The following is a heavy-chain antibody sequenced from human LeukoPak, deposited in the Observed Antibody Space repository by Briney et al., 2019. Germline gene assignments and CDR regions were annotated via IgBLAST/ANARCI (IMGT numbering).Heavy chain of an antibody. CDR1: GFTFSSYG. V-gene: IGHV3-30*18. J-gene: IGHJ4*02. D-gene: IGHD3-10*01. CDR2: ISYDGSNK. CDR3: AKDLNYYGSGILGY. Sequence: PGGSLRLSCAASGFTFSSYGMHWVRQAPGKGLEWVAVISYDGSNKYYADSVKGRFTISRDNSKNTLYLQMNSLRAEDTAVYYCAKDLNYYGSGILGYWGQGTLVTVSS.